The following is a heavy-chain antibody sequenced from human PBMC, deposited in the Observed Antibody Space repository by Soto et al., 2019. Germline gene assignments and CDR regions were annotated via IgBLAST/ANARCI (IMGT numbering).Heavy chain of an antibody. D-gene: IGHD1-7*01. Sequence: QVQLVQSGAEVKKPGASVKVSCKASGYTFTGYYMHWVRQAPGQGLEWMGWINPNSGGTNYAQKLQGWVTMTRDTSISTAYMELSRLRSDDTAVYYCARGMRSITGTTRGAHWFDPWGQGTLVTVSS. V-gene: IGHV1-2*04. CDR3: ARGMRSITGTTRGAHWFDP. J-gene: IGHJ5*02. CDR2: INPNSGGT. CDR1: GYTFTGYY.